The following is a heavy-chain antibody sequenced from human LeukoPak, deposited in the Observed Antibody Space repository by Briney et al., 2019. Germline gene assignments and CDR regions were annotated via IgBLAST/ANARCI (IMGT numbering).Heavy chain of an antibody. CDR1: GFTFSSHW. V-gene: IGHV3-7*05. CDR3: ARSRYGSGSQFDH. CDR2: IKEDGSEK. Sequence: GGSLRLSCGASGFTFSSHWMNWVRQAPGKGLEWVANIKEDGSEKYYVGSVKGRFTISRDNAKNSLYLQMSSLRGEDTAVYYCARSRYGSGSQFDHWGQGTLVTVSS. D-gene: IGHD3-10*01. J-gene: IGHJ5*02.